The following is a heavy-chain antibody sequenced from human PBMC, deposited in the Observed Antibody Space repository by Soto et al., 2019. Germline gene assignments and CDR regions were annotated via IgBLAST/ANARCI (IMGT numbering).Heavy chain of an antibody. V-gene: IGHV3-33*01. CDR2: IWYDGSNK. D-gene: IGHD3-22*01. J-gene: IGHJ3*02. Sequence: QVQLVESGGGVVQPGRSLRLSCAASGFTFSSYGMHWVRQAPGKGLEWVAVIWYDGSNKYYADSVKGRFTISRDNSKNTLYLQMNSLRAEDTAVYYCTSADYYDSSGSRSHAFEIWGQGTMVTVSS. CDR3: TSADYYDSSGSRSHAFEI. CDR1: GFTFSSYG.